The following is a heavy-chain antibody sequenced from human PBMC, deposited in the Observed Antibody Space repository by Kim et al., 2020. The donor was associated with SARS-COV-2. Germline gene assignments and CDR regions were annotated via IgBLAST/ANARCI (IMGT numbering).Heavy chain of an antibody. CDR1: GFTFSRRA. CDR2: VNNNNNP. V-gene: IGHV3-23*05. J-gene: IGHJ4*02. Sequence: GGSLRLSCAASGFTFSRRAMSWVRQVPGKGLEWIASVNNNNNPYYADSAKGRFTVSRDITKDTLYLQMNSLKDDDTALYYCAKEHPSSGWPTFDSWGQGTLVPVPS. CDR3: AKEHPSSGWPTFDS. D-gene: IGHD6-19*01.